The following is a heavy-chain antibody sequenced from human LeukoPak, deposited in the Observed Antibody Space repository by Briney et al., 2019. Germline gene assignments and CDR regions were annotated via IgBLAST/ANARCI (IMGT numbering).Heavy chain of an antibody. CDR1: GFTFSSYW. CDR3: ARGKTVSPFDY. D-gene: IGHD3-10*01. Sequence: GGSLRLSCAASGFTFSSYWMHLVRHAPGKGLVWVSRINSDGSSTSYADSVKGRFTISRDNAKNTLYLQMNSLRAEDTAVYYCARGKTVSPFDYWGQGTLVTVSS. V-gene: IGHV3-74*01. CDR2: INSDGSST. J-gene: IGHJ4*02.